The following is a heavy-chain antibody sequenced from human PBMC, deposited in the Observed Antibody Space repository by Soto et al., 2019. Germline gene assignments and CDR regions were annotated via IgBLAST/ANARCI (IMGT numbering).Heavy chain of an antibody. CDR3: ASPKIAFYNWFDP. Sequence: ASENLSLTCTVSGGSLSSSSYYWGWIRQPPGKGLEWIGSIYYSGSTYYNPSLKSRVTISVDTSKNQFSLKLSSVTAADTAVYYCASPKIAFYNWFDPWGQGTLVTVSS. D-gene: IGHD3-3*02. V-gene: IGHV4-39*01. CDR1: GGSLSSSSYY. CDR2: IYYSGST. J-gene: IGHJ5*02.